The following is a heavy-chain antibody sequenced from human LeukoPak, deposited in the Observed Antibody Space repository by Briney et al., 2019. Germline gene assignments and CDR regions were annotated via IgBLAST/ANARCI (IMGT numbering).Heavy chain of an antibody. CDR1: GFTFSSYS. V-gene: IGHV3-21*04. CDR3: AKGPGPDY. Sequence: PGGSLRLSCAASGFTFSSYSMNWVRQAPGKGLEWVSSISSSSSYIYYADSMKGRFTISRDNSKNTLYLQMNSLRAEDTAVYYCAKGPGPDYWGQGTLVTVSS. J-gene: IGHJ4*02. CDR2: ISSSSSYI.